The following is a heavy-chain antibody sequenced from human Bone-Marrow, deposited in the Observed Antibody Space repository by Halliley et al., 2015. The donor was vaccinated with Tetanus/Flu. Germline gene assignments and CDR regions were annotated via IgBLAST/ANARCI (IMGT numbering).Heavy chain of an antibody. CDR1: GGAMSSYY. CDR2: VYYSGST. D-gene: IGHD3-16*01. Sequence: GLVKPSETLSLTCTLSGGAMSSYYWSWIRQPPGKGLEWVGYVYYSGSTNYNPSLRSRLTMSIDMSKSQFSLNLSSVTAADTAVYYCTRGVMGSDYQYYGMAVWGRGTAVIVS. V-gene: IGHV4-59*13. CDR3: TRGVMGSDYQYYGMAV. J-gene: IGHJ6*02.